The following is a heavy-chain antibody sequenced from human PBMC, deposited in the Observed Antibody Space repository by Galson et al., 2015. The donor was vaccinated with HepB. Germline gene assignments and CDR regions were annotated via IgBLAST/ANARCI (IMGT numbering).Heavy chain of an antibody. CDR3: ARGARYCSSTSCYTSWFDP. J-gene: IGHJ5*02. Sequence: TLSLTCTVSGGSISSGSYYWSWIRQPAGKGLEWIGRIYTSGSTNYNPSLKSRVTMSVDTSKNQFSLKLSSVTAADTAVYYCARGARYCSSTSCYTSWFDPWGQGTLVTVSS. D-gene: IGHD2-2*02. CDR1: GGSISSGSYY. CDR2: IYTSGST. V-gene: IGHV4-61*02.